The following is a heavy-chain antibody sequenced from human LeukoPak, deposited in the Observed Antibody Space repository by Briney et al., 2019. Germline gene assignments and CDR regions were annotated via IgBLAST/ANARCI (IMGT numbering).Heavy chain of an antibody. J-gene: IGHJ4*02. V-gene: IGHV4-59*01. CDR3: ARGGYSGYDYDY. CDR1: GGSISSYY. CDR2: IYYSGST. Sequence: PSETLSLACTVSGGSISSYYWSWIRQPPGKGLEWIGYIYYSGSTNYNPSLKGRVAISVDTSKNQFSLKLSSVTAADTAVYYCARGGYSGYDYDYWGQGTLVTVSS. D-gene: IGHD5-12*01.